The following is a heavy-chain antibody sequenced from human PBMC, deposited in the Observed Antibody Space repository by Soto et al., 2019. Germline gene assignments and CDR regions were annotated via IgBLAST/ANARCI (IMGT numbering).Heavy chain of an antibody. CDR1: GFTFSNYW. J-gene: IGHJ4*02. CDR2: IKTDGSST. D-gene: IGHD3-10*01. Sequence: PGGSLRLCCAASGFTFSNYWMHWVRQAPDKGLVWVSRIKTDGSSTTYADSVKGRFSISRDNAKNTLYLQMNSLRAEDTAVYYCARGASGSNSPFDYWGQGTLVTVSS. V-gene: IGHV3-74*01. CDR3: ARGASGSNSPFDY.